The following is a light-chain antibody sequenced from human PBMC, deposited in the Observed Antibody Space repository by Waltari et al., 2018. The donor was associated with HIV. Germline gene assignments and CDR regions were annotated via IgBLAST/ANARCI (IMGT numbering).Light chain of an antibody. CDR1: GSDVGNFNF. CDR2: DVT. V-gene: IGLV2-11*01. CDR3: CTYAAKYVL. Sequence: QSALTQPRPVSGSPGQSVTISCTRTGSDVGNFNFVPWYQHLPAKAPKLLIYDVTKRPSGVPVRFSGSKSGDTASLTISGLQAEDEADYYCCTYAAKYVLFGGGTNLTVL. J-gene: IGLJ2*01.